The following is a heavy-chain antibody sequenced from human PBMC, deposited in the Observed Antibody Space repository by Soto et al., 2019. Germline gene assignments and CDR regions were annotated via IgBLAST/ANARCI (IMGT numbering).Heavy chain of an antibody. CDR3: ARAGGLGAVAADY. Sequence: QLQLQESGSGLVKPSQTLSLTCAVSGGSISSGGYSWSWIRQPPGKGLEWIGYIYHSGSTYYHPSLKGRVTISVDRSKNQVYLKLSSVTAADTAVYYCARAGGLGAVAADYWGQGTLVTVSS. J-gene: IGHJ4*02. V-gene: IGHV4-30-2*01. CDR1: GGSISSGGYS. D-gene: IGHD6-19*01. CDR2: IYHSGST.